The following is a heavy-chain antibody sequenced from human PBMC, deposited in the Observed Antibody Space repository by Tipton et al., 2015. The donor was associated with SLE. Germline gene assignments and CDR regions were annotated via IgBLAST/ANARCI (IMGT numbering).Heavy chain of an antibody. CDR3: ARQFGVVITEPVFDF. D-gene: IGHD3-3*01. V-gene: IGHV4-34*01. Sequence: TLSLTCAIYGGSFSSYYWSWIRRSPGKGLEWIGEINQSGDTTYNPSLKSRVTMSVDTSKTQFSLKLSSVTAADTAVYYCARQFGVVITEPVFDFWGQGTLVTVSS. J-gene: IGHJ4*02. CDR2: INQSGDT. CDR1: GGSFSSYY.